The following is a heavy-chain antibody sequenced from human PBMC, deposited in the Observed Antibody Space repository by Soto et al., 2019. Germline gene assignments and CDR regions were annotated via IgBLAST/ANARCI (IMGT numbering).Heavy chain of an antibody. CDR3: ARPEGYDFWSGYYGY. CDR1: GGSFSGYY. J-gene: IGHJ4*02. Sequence: SETLYLTCAVYGGSFSGYYWSWIRQPPGKGLEWIGEINHSGSTNYNPSLKSRVTISVDTSKNQFSLKLSSVTAADTAVYYCARPEGYDFWSGYYGYWGQGTLVTVS. V-gene: IGHV4-34*01. CDR2: INHSGST. D-gene: IGHD3-3*01.